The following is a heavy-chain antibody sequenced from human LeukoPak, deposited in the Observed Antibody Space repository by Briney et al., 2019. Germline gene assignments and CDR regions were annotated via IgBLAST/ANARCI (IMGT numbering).Heavy chain of an antibody. CDR1: GFTFDDYT. CDR3: AKDRNYGGNDGFDY. Sequence: GRSLRLSCAASGFTFDDYTMHWVRQAPGKGLEWVSGISWNSGSIGYADSVKGRFTISRDNAKNSLCLQMNSLRAEDTALYYCAKDRNYGGNDGFDYWGQGTLVTVSS. V-gene: IGHV3-9*01. D-gene: IGHD4-23*01. CDR2: ISWNSGSI. J-gene: IGHJ4*02.